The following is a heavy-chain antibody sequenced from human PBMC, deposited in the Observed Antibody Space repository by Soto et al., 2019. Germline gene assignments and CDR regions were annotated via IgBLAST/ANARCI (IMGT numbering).Heavy chain of an antibody. D-gene: IGHD3-22*01. J-gene: IGHJ5*02. Sequence: SVKVSCKASGGTFSSYAISWVRQAPGQGLEWMGGIIPIFGTANYAQKFQGRVTITADESTSTVYMELSSLRSEDTAVYYCARTPKTYYYDSSGYYWFDPWGQGTLVTVSS. CDR2: IIPIFGTA. CDR3: ARTPKTYYYDSSGYYWFDP. CDR1: GGTFSSYA. V-gene: IGHV1-69*13.